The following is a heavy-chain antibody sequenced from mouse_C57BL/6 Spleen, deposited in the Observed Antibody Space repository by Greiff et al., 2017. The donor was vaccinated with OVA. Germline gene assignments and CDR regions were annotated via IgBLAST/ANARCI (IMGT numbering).Heavy chain of an antibody. CDR2: IDPSDSYT. J-gene: IGHJ3*01. Sequence: QVQLQQSGAELVKPGASVKLSCKASGYTFTSYWMQWVKQRPGQGLEWIGEIDPSDSYTNYNQKFKGKATLTVDTSSSTAYMQLSSLTSEDSAVYYCARLYYYGSSPPWFAYWGQGTLVTVSA. CDR3: ARLYYYGSSPPWFAY. D-gene: IGHD1-1*01. CDR1: GYTFTSYW. V-gene: IGHV1-50*01.